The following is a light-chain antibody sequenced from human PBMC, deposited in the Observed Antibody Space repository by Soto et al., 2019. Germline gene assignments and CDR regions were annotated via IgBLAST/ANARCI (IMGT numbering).Light chain of an antibody. Sequence: DIQMTQSPSSLSASVGDRVTITCQARQDVNNSLNWYQQKPRKDPNLLIYDVSNLGTEVPSRFSGSGSGTDFTFTISRLHPEDIGTYYCQQYHNVPVTFGQGTRLEI. J-gene: IGKJ5*01. CDR3: QQYHNVPVT. V-gene: IGKV1-33*01. CDR2: DVS. CDR1: QDVNNS.